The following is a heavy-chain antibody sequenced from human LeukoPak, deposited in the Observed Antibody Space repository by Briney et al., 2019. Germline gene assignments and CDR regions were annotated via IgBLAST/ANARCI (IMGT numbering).Heavy chain of an antibody. CDR3: ARWPTIRGDSYCCYGMDV. J-gene: IGHJ6*02. CDR2: ISTYNGNI. D-gene: IGHD3-10*01. Sequence: ASVKVSCKSSGYTFTNYCLTWVRQAPGQGLEWMGWISTYNGNINYAQKFQGRVTMTTDTSTNTAYMELRSLRSDDTAVYFCARWPTIRGDSYCCYGMDVWGQGTTVTVSS. CDR1: GYTFTNYC. V-gene: IGHV1-18*01.